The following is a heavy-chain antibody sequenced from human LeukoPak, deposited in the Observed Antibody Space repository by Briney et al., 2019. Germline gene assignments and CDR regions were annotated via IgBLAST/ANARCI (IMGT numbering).Heavy chain of an antibody. J-gene: IGHJ6*02. CDR3: AREKLEDDFWSGESFYYGMDV. V-gene: IGHV1-2*02. CDR2: FNPNSGDT. CDR1: GYRFIGYH. Sequence: ASVKVSCKASGYRFIGYHLHRVRQAPGQGPEWMGWFNPNSGDTKYAERFQGRVTMTGDTSISTAYMELSRLRSDDTAIYYCAREKLEDDFWSGESFYYGMDVWGQGTTVTVSS. D-gene: IGHD3-3*01.